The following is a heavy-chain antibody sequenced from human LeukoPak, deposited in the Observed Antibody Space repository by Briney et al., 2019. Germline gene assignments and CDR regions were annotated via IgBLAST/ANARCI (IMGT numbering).Heavy chain of an antibody. J-gene: IGHJ4*02. V-gene: IGHV3-23*01. CDR3: ARDRGYYDSSGYDF. CDR2: ISGSGGGT. CDR1: GFTSSSYA. D-gene: IGHD3-22*01. Sequence: GGSLRLSCAASGFTSSSYAMSWVRQAPGKGLEWVSGISGSGGGTYYADSVKGRFTISRDNSKNTLYLQMNSLRAEDTAVYYCARDRGYYDSSGYDFWGQGTLVTASS.